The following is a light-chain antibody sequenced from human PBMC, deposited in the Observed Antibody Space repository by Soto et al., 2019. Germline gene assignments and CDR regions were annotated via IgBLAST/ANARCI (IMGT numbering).Light chain of an antibody. V-gene: IGKV3-15*01. CDR1: QSVSGN. Sequence: EIVMTQSPATLSVSPGERATLSCSASQSVSGNLAWYQQKPGQAPRLLIYGASTRATAIPARFSGSGSGTEFTLTISSLQSEDFAVYYCQQYNNWPPAFGQGTKVEIK. J-gene: IGKJ1*01. CDR3: QQYNNWPPA. CDR2: GAS.